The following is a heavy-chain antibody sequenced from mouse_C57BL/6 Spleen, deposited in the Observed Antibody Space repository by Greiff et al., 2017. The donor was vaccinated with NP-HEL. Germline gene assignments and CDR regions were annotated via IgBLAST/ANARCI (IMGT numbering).Heavy chain of an antibody. Sequence: EVQLQQSGPGMVKPSQSLSLTCTVTGYSITSGYDWHWIRHFPGNKLEWMGYISYSGSTNYNPSLKSRISITHDTSKNHFFLKLNSVTTEDTATYYCARESYYGSSYWYFDVWGTGTTVTVSS. CDR1: GYSITSGYD. V-gene: IGHV3-1*01. CDR3: ARESYYGSSYWYFDV. CDR2: ISYSGST. J-gene: IGHJ1*03. D-gene: IGHD1-1*01.